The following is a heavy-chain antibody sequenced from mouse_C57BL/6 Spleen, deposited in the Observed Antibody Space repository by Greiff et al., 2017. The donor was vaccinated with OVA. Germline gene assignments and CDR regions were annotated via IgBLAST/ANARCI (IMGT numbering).Heavy chain of an antibody. V-gene: IGHV1-80*01. D-gene: IGHD4-1*02. J-gene: IGHJ3*01. Sequence: QVQLQQSGAELVKPGASVKISCKASGYAFSSYWMNWVKQRPGKGLEWIGQIYPGDGDTNSNGKFKGKATLTADKSSSTAYMQLSSLTSEDSAVYFCARSDNWDLFAYWGQGTLVTVSA. CDR3: ARSDNWDLFAY. CDR1: GYAFSSYW. CDR2: IYPGDGDT.